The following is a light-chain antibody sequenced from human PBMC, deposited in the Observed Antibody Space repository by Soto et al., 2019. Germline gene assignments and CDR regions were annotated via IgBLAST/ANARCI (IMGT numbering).Light chain of an antibody. CDR2: DVS. V-gene: IGLV2-11*01. CDR1: SSDVGGYNY. CDR3: CSYAGSYIFYV. J-gene: IGLJ1*01. Sequence: QSALTQPASVSGSPGQSVTISCTGTSSDVGGYNYVSWYQQHPGKAPKLMIYDVSKRPSGVPDRFSGSKSGNTASLTISGLQAEDEADYYCCSYAGSYIFYVFGTGTKVTVL.